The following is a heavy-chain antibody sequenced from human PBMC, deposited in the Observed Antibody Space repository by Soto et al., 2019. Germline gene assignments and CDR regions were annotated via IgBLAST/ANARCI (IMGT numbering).Heavy chain of an antibody. Sequence: EVQLLDSGGGLVQPGGSLRLSCAASGFTFSTYGMNWVRQAPGKGLEWVSYISSSSRTIYYADSVKGRFTISRDNADNSLFLQMNSLRAEDTAVYYCAGDLKTSGDSLRGFDYWGQGTLVTVSS. CDR3: AGDLKTSGDSLRGFDY. CDR2: ISSSSRTI. V-gene: IGHV3-48*01. CDR1: GFTFSTYG. J-gene: IGHJ4*02. D-gene: IGHD4-17*01.